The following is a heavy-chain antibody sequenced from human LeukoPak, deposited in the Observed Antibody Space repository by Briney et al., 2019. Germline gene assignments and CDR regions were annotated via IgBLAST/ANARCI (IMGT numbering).Heavy chain of an antibody. V-gene: IGHV1-2*02. CDR1: GYTFTGYY. Sequence: ASVKVSCKASGYTFTGYYMHWVRQAPGQGLEWMGWINPNSGGTNYAQKFQGRVTMTRDASISTAYMELSRLRSDDTAVYYCARGTPYGDYLDYWGQGTLVTVSS. D-gene: IGHD4-17*01. CDR2: INPNSGGT. J-gene: IGHJ4*02. CDR3: ARGTPYGDYLDY.